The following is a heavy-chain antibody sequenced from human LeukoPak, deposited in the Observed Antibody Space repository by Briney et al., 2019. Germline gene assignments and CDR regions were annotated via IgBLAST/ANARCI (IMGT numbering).Heavy chain of an antibody. CDR1: GFTFSDYY. Sequence: PGGSLRLSCAASGFTFSDYYMSWIRQAPGKGLEWVSYISSSSSYTNYADSVKGRFTISRDNAKNSLYLQMNSLRAEDTAVYYCARVSLLWFGEPTYHFDYWGQGTLVTVSS. CDR3: ARVSLLWFGEPTYHFDY. J-gene: IGHJ4*02. D-gene: IGHD3-10*01. V-gene: IGHV3-11*05. CDR2: ISSSSSYT.